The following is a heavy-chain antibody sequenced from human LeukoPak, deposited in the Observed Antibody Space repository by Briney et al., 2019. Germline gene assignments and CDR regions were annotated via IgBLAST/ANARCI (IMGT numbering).Heavy chain of an antibody. V-gene: IGHV4-39*01. CDR3: ARHLGRVLEWLFGDYYFDY. Sequence: SETLSLTCTVSGGSISSSSYYWGWIRQPPGKGLEWIGSIYYSGSTYYDPSLKSRVTISVDTSKNQFSLKLSSVTAADTAVYYCARHLGRVLEWLFGDYYFDYWGQGTLVTVSS. J-gene: IGHJ4*02. CDR2: IYYSGST. CDR1: GGSISSSSYY. D-gene: IGHD3-3*01.